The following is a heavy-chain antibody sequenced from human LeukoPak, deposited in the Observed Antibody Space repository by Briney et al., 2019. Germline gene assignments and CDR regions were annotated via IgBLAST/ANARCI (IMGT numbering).Heavy chain of an antibody. D-gene: IGHD2-15*01. Sequence: GGSLRLSCAASGFTFTNAWMSWVRQAPGKGLEWVGRIKSKADGGATDYAAPVKGTFTISRDDSKNTLFLQMNSLKTEDTAVYYCTTEAPGGRGFDYWGPGTLVTVSS. CDR2: IKSKADGGAT. V-gene: IGHV3-15*01. CDR1: GFTFTNAW. J-gene: IGHJ4*02. CDR3: TTEAPGGRGFDY.